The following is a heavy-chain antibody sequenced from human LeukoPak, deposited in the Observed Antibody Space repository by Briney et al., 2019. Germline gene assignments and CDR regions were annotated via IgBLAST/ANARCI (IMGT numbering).Heavy chain of an antibody. CDR1: GFSLSSYA. J-gene: IGHJ6*03. V-gene: IGHV3-48*04. CDR3: ARLGYCSGGSCFYYYMDV. Sequence: PGGSLRLSCAASGFSLSSYAMSWVRQAPGKGPEWVSYISSSSDTIYYADSLKGRFTISRDNAKNSLYLQMNSLRAEDTAVYYCARLGYCSGGSCFYYYMDVWGKGTTVTVSS. D-gene: IGHD2-15*01. CDR2: ISSSSDTI.